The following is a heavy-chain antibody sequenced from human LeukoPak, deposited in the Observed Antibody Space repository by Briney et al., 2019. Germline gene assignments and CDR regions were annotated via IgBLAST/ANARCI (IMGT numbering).Heavy chain of an antibody. CDR1: GGTFISYA. V-gene: IGHV1-69*04. J-gene: IGHJ6*02. Sequence: SVKVSCKASGGTFISYAISWVRQAPGQGVEWMGMIIPILGIANYAQKFQGRVTITADKSTSTAYMELSSLRSEDTAVYYCARAPYGDYGMDVWGQGTTVTVSS. CDR3: ARAPYGDYGMDV. CDR2: IIPILGIA. D-gene: IGHD4-17*01.